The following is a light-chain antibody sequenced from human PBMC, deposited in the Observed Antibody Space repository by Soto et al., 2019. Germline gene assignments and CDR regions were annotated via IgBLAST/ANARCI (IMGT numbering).Light chain of an antibody. CDR3: QQYSSSPMYT. CDR1: QSVRSNY. Sequence: EIVLTQSPGTLSLSPGERATLSCRASQSVRSNYLAWYQQKPGQAPRLLIYGASSRATGIPDRFSGSGSGTEFTLTISRLEPEDFAVYYCQQYSSSPMYTFGQGTKLEIK. V-gene: IGKV3-20*01. CDR2: GAS. J-gene: IGKJ2*01.